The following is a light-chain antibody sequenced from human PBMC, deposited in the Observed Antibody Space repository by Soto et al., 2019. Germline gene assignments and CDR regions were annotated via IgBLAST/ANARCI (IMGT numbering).Light chain of an antibody. CDR2: DAS. J-gene: IGKJ4*01. V-gene: IGKV1-33*01. CDR1: QGISNY. CDR3: QQCDSLPLT. Sequence: DIQMTQSPSSLSASVGDRVTITCQATQGISNYLSWYQQRPGRAPKLLIYDASTLETGVPSRFSGSGSGTDFTFTITSLQPEDVATYYCQQCDSLPLTFGGGTKVEIK.